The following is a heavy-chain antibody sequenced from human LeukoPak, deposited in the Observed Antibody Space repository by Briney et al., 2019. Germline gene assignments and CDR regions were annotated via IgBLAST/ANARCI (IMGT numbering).Heavy chain of an antibody. CDR1: GGTFSSYA. D-gene: IGHD1-26*01. Sequence: SVKVSCKASGGTFSSYAISWVRQAPGQGLEWMGRIIPILGIANYAQKFQGRVTITADKSTSTAYMELSSLRSEDTAVYYCARVNSGSYYYQLWGQGTLVTVSS. V-gene: IGHV1-69*04. CDR3: ARVNSGSYYYQL. J-gene: IGHJ1*01. CDR2: IIPILGIA.